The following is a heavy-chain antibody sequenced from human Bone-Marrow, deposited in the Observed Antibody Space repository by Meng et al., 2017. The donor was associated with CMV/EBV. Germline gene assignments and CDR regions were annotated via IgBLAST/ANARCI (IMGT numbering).Heavy chain of an antibody. CDR3: GRGRGANIYFDY. J-gene: IGHJ4*02. V-gene: IGHV5-51*01. D-gene: IGHD4/OR15-4a*01. CDR2: IYPGDSDT. CDR1: GYSFTTYW. Sequence: GESLKISCKASGYSFTTYWIGWVRQVPGKGLEWMGMIYPGDSDTKYSPSFQGQVTISADKSISTVYLQWSGLRASDTAMYYGGRGRGANIYFDYWGQGTLITVSS.